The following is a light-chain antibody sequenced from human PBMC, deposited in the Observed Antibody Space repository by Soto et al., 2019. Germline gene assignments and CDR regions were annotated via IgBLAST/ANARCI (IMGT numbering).Light chain of an antibody. CDR2: DDS. V-gene: IGLV3-21*02. CDR3: QVWHSGSDQYV. J-gene: IGLJ1*01. Sequence: ELTQPPSVSVAPGQTARIACGGNNIGRKSVHWYQERPGQAPVLVVYDDSDRPSGIPERFSGSNFGNTATLTISRVEAGDEADYYCQVWHSGSDQYVFGAGTKVTVL. CDR1: NIGRKS.